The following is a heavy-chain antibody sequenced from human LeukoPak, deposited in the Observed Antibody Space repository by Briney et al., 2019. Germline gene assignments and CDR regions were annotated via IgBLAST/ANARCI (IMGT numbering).Heavy chain of an antibody. J-gene: IGHJ4*02. CDR1: GFTLSSYW. CDR3: LRDYRGY. Sequence: TGGSLRLSCAASGFTLSSYWMSWVRQAPGKGLEWVANIKEDGSQKYYVDSVKGRFTISRDNAKNSLYLQMNSLRAEDTALYYCLRDYRGYWGQGTLVTVSS. V-gene: IGHV3-7*01. CDR2: IKEDGSQK. D-gene: IGHD3-10*01.